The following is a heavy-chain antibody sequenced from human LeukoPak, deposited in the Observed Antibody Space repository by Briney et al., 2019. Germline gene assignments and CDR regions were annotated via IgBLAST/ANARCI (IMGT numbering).Heavy chain of an antibody. CDR2: IYYSGST. D-gene: IGHD3-16*01. J-gene: IGHJ3*02. Sequence: PSETLSLTCTVSGGSISSSSYYWGWIRQPPGKGLEWIGSIYYSGSTYYNPSLKSRVTISVDTSKNQFSLRLNSVTAADTAVYYCARDAYTFGYGAFDIWGQGTMVAVSS. CDR1: GGSISSSSYY. CDR3: ARDAYTFGYGAFDI. V-gene: IGHV4-39*07.